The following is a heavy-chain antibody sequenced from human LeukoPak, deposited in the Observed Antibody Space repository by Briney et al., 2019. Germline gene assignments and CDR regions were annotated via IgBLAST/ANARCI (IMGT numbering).Heavy chain of an antibody. D-gene: IGHD2-2*01. CDR1: GFTFSSYD. V-gene: IGHV3-33*01. CDR2: IWYDGSNK. J-gene: IGHJ6*04. Sequence: PGRSLRLSCAASGFTFSSYDMHWVRQAPGKGLEWVAVIWYDGSNKYYADSVKGRFTISRDNSKNTLYLQMNSLRAEDTAVYYCARGTDCSSTSCLVPYYYYGMDVWGKGTTVTVSS. CDR3: ARGTDCSSTSCLVPYYYYGMDV.